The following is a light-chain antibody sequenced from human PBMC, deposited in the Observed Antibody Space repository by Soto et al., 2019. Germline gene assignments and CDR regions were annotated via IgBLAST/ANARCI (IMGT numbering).Light chain of an antibody. Sequence: QSALTQPASVSGSPGQSITISCTGTSSDVGNYNLVSWYQHHPGTAPKLMVYEVTKRPSGVSSRFSGSKSGNTASLTISGLLAEDEADYYCCSAANSPSAVVFGGGTKATVL. CDR3: CSAANSPSAVV. V-gene: IGLV2-23*02. CDR1: SSDVGNYNL. J-gene: IGLJ2*01. CDR2: EVT.